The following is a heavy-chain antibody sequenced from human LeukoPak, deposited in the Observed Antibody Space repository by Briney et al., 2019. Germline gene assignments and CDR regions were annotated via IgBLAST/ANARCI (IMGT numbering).Heavy chain of an antibody. Sequence: GGSLRLTCAASGFMFSSNWMSWVRLAPGKGLEWVANIKEDGTETYYVDSVKGRFTISRDNAKNSLYLQMNSLRVEDTAVYYCAKEGRSLQTYWGQGTLVTVSS. V-gene: IGHV3-7*03. CDR1: GFMFSSNW. J-gene: IGHJ4*02. CDR3: AKEGRSLQTY. D-gene: IGHD5-24*01. CDR2: IKEDGTET.